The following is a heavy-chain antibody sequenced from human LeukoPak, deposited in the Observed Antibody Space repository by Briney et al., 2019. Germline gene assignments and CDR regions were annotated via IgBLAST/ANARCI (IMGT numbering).Heavy chain of an antibody. CDR2: IYTSGST. CDR1: GGSISSYY. Sequence: TSETLSLTCTVSGGSISSYYWSWIRQPAGKGLEWIGRIYTSGSTNYNPSLKSRVTMSVDTSKNQFSLKLSSVTAADTAVYYCARALGYYGSGSYAFDIWGQGTMVTVSS. CDR3: ARALGYYGSGSYAFDI. J-gene: IGHJ3*02. D-gene: IGHD3-10*01. V-gene: IGHV4-4*07.